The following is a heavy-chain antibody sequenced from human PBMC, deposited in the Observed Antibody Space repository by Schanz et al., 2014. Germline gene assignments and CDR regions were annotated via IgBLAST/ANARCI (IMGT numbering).Heavy chain of an antibody. J-gene: IGHJ4*02. V-gene: IGHV1-2*02. CDR1: GYTLTAYY. D-gene: IGHD5-12*01. CDR2: INPDSGGT. CDR3: ARTGYDPSLTH. Sequence: QVQLVQSGAEVKKPGASVKVSCKASGYTLTAYYMHWVRQAPGQGLEWMGWINPDSGGTNYAQKFQGRVTMTRDMSINTAYMELRSLRSEDTAVYYCARTGYDPSLTHWGQGTLVTVSS.